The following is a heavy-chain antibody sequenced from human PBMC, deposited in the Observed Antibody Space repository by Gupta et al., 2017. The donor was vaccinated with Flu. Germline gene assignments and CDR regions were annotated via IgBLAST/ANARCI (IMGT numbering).Heavy chain of an antibody. CDR1: GFTFSSYA. D-gene: IGHD6-19*01. Sequence: EVQLLESGGGLVQPGGSLRLSCAASGFTFSSYAMSWVRQAPGKGLEWVSAISGSGGSTYYADSVKGRFTISRDNSKNTLYLQMNGLRAEDTAVYYCAKVPSSGWYFDYWGQGTLVTVSS. V-gene: IGHV3-23*01. J-gene: IGHJ4*02. CDR3: AKVPSSGWYFDY. CDR2: ISGSGGST.